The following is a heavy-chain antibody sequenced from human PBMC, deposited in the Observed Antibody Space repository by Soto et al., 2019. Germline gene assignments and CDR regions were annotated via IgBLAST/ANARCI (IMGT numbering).Heavy chain of an antibody. V-gene: IGHV1-18*01. CDR1: GYTFTNYG. CDR3: ARDPLGTEPESAFDF. D-gene: IGHD3-16*01. CDR2: ISAYNGNT. Sequence: ASVKVSCKASGYTFTNYGISWVRQAPGQGPEWMGWISAYNGNTNYAQKLQGRVTMTTDTSTSTAYMELRSLRSDDTAMYYCARDPLGTEPESAFDFWGQGTMVTVSS. J-gene: IGHJ3*01.